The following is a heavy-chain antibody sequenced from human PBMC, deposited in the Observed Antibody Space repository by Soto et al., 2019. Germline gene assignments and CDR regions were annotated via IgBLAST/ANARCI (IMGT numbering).Heavy chain of an antibody. Sequence: QVQLVQSGAEVKKPGSSVKVSCKASGGTFSSYAISWVRQAPGQGLEWMGGIIPIFGTANYAQKFQGRVTITADESTSKAYMVVCSLRSEYTAVYYCARDPCSLPPRPPAGYYYYGMVVWGQGPTVTVSS. J-gene: IGHJ6*02. D-gene: IGHD3-10*02. CDR3: ARDPCSLPPRPPAGYYYYGMVV. CDR2: IIPIFGTA. V-gene: IGHV1-69*12. CDR1: GGTFSSYA.